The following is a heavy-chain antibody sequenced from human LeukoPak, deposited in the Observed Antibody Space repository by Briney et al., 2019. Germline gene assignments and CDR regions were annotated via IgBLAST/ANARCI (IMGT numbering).Heavy chain of an antibody. Sequence: NPSETLSLTCTVSGGSISSSSYYWGWIRQAPGKGLEWVSSISSSSSYIYYADSVKGRFTISRDNAKNSLYLQMNSLRAEDTAVYYCVRKVGATTDYWGQGTLVTVSS. CDR3: VRKVGATTDY. CDR2: ISSSSSYI. V-gene: IGHV3-21*01. D-gene: IGHD1-26*01. J-gene: IGHJ4*02. CDR1: GGSISSSS.